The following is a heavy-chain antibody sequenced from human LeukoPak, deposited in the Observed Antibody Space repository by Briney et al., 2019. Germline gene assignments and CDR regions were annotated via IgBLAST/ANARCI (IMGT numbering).Heavy chain of an antibody. J-gene: IGHJ5*02. CDR3: ARTILPRWWFDP. CDR1: GGSISNSNYY. V-gene: IGHV4-39*01. D-gene: IGHD2-21*01. CDR2: FYYSGNT. Sequence: SETLSLTCTVSGGSISNSNYYWGWIRQSPGKGLEWIGSFYYSGNTYYNPSLKGRVTISVDTSENQFSLILSSVTAADTAVYYCARTILPRWWFDPWGQGTLVTVSS.